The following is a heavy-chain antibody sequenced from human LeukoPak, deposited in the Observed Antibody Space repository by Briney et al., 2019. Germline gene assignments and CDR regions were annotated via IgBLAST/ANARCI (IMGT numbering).Heavy chain of an antibody. Sequence: PGGSLRLSCAASGFTFSMYWMSWVRQAPGKGLEWVASMKQDGSEEYYVDSAKGRFTISRDNAKNSVYLQMNSLRAEDTAVYYCASLRWFFDHWGQGTLVTVSS. CDR3: ASLRWFFDH. J-gene: IGHJ4*02. CDR2: MKQDGSEE. D-gene: IGHD4-23*01. CDR1: GFTFSMYW. V-gene: IGHV3-7*01.